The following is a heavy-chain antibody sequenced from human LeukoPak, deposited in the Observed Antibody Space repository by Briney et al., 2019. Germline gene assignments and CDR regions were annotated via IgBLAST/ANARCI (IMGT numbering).Heavy chain of an antibody. CDR3: ARQLPFSGSFYYGLDV. Sequence: PSETLSLTCDVSDASISSSRFYWGWIRQPPGKGLEWIGSASYSGGTYYNSSLKRRVTISIDMSKNQFSLRLTSVTAADTAVYYCARQLPFSGSFYYGLDVWGQGTTVTVSS. CDR2: ASYSGGT. V-gene: IGHV4-39*01. D-gene: IGHD3-22*01. CDR1: DASISSSRFY. J-gene: IGHJ6*02.